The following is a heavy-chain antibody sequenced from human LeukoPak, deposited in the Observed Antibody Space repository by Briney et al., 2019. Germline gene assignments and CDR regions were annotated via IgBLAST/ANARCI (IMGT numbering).Heavy chain of an antibody. CDR1: GFTFSNYA. V-gene: IGHV3-33*01. J-gene: IGHJ4*02. D-gene: IGHD7-27*01. Sequence: GGSLRLSCAASGFTFSNYAIHWVRQAPGKGLEWVALIWYDGTNKYYADSVKGRFSISRDNSKNTLFLQMNSLRVEDTAVYYCAREGTPFETGDLNYFDYWAREPWSPSPQ. CDR3: AREGTPFETGDLNYFDY. CDR2: IWYDGTNK.